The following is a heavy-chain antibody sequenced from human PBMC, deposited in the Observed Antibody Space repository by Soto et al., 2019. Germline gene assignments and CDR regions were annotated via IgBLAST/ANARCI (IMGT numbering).Heavy chain of an antibody. CDR2: IIPILGIA. Sequence: QVQLVQSGAEVKKPGSSVKVSCKASGGTFSSYTISWVRQAPGQGLEWMGRIIPILGIANYAQKFQGRVTITADKSTRTAYMVLSSRRSEETAVYYCAGDCTTGVGRGRRRPTGRYYYYYMDVWGKGTTVTVSS. CDR1: GGTFSSYT. CDR3: AGDCTTGVGRGRRRPTGRYYYYYMDV. D-gene: IGHD2-8*01. J-gene: IGHJ6*03. V-gene: IGHV1-69*08.